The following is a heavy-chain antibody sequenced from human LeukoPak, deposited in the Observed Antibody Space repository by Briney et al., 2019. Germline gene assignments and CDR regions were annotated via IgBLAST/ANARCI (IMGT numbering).Heavy chain of an antibody. D-gene: IGHD4-17*01. V-gene: IGHV3-30*18. Sequence: TGGSLRLSCAASGFTFSSYGMHWVRQAPGKGLEWVAVISYDGSNKYYADSVKGRFTISRDNSKNTLYLQMNSLRAEDTAVYYCAKGSEGMTTVTTGYFDYWGQGTPVTVSS. CDR1: GFTFSSYG. CDR2: ISYDGSNK. J-gene: IGHJ4*02. CDR3: AKGSEGMTTVTTGYFDY.